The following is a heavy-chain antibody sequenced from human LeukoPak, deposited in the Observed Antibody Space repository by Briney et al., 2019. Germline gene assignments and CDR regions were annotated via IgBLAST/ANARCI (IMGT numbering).Heavy chain of an antibody. Sequence: GGSPRLSSAVSGFAFSSYTMTWVRQAPGEGLEWVSGISGSGASTYYADSVKGRFTIYSDNSKNTLYVQMNSLRAEDTAVYYCAKDSGNRDNWFDPWGQGTLVTVSS. V-gene: IGHV3-23*01. J-gene: IGHJ5*02. D-gene: IGHD1-14*01. CDR1: GFAFSSYT. CDR2: ISGSGAST. CDR3: AKDSGNRDNWFDP.